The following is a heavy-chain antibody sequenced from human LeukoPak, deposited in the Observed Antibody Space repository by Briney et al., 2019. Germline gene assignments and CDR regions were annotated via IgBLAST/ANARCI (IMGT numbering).Heavy chain of an antibody. CDR1: GFTFSRYG. V-gene: IGHV3-30*02. J-gene: IGHJ6*02. CDR2: LRYDESVK. Sequence: GGSLRLSCAASGFTFSRYGMHWVRQAPGKRLEWVAFLRYDESVKYYADSVKGRFTISRDNSKNTLYLQMNSLRAEDTAVYYCAREGAGTPSYYYYYGMDVWGQGTTVTVSS. D-gene: IGHD6-13*01. CDR3: AREGAGTPSYYYYYGMDV.